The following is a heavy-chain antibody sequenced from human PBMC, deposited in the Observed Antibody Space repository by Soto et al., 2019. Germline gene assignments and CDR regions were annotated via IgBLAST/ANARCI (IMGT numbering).Heavy chain of an antibody. V-gene: IGHV3-30-3*01. CDR2: ISYDGSNK. CDR1: GFTFSSYA. D-gene: IGHD1-20*01. CDR3: ARDYNWGRYYYYYGMDV. Sequence: QVQLVESGGGVVQPGRSLRLSCAASGFTFSSYAMHWVRQAPGKGLEWVAVISYDGSNKYYADSVKGRFTTSRDNSKNTLYLQMNSLRAEDTAVYYCARDYNWGRYYYYYGMDVWGQGTTVTVSS. J-gene: IGHJ6*02.